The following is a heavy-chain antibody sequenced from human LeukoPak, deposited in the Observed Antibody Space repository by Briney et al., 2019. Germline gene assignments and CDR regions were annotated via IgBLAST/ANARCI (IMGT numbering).Heavy chain of an antibody. D-gene: IGHD6-19*01. CDR3: VKLSSGSGSEFGFDA. CDR1: GFPFGSYA. Sequence: GGSLRLSCAASGFPFGSYAMSWVRQTPGKSLEWVSIITNIGVTTYHADSVRGRFTISRDNSKNILYLQMNSLTAEDTAVYYCVKLSSGSGSEFGFDAWGQGTLVTVSS. V-gene: IGHV3-23*01. CDR2: ITNIGVTT. J-gene: IGHJ4*02.